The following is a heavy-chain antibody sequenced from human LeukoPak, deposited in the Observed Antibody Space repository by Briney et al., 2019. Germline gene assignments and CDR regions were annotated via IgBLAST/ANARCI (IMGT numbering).Heavy chain of an antibody. CDR1: GFTFNNYA. CDR3: AKVNDYGFSYYFDY. Sequence: PGGSLRLSCAASGFTFNNYAMSWVRQAPGKGLEWVSAISGSAGTYYADSVKGRFTISRDNSKNTLYLQMNSLRAEDTAVYFCAKVNDYGFSYYFDYWGQGTLVTVSS. J-gene: IGHJ4*02. D-gene: IGHD4-17*01. V-gene: IGHV3-23*01. CDR2: ISGSAGT.